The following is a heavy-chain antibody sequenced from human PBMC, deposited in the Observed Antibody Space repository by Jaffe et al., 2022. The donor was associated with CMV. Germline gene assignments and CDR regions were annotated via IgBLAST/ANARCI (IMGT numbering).Heavy chain of an antibody. CDR2: IYPGDSDT. J-gene: IGHJ3*01. D-gene: IGHD6-19*01. V-gene: IGHV5-51*01. CDR3: ARQRSLAVDGFSHAFDF. CDR1: GYRFTSYW. Sequence: EVQLVQSGAEVKKPGESLKISCKSSGYRFTSYWIGWVRQMPGKGLEWMGIIYPGDSDTRYSPSFQGQVTFSVDKSITTAYLQLYSLQASDSAFYFCARQRSLAVDGFSHAFDFWGQGTLVTVSS.